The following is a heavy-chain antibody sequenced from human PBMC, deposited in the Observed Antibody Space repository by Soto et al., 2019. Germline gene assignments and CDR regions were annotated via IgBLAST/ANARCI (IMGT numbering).Heavy chain of an antibody. J-gene: IGHJ5*02. CDR3: ARHAGILVDWFDP. V-gene: IGHV4-39*01. CDR1: GGSISRSNYY. CDR2: VYHTGST. D-gene: IGHD3-22*01. Sequence: SETLCLTCIVVGGSISRSNYYWSWIRQPPGKGLEWIGSVYHTGSTYFNPSLESRVTISVDTPKNQFSLNLSSVTAADTAVYFCARHAGILVDWFDPWGQGTQVTVSS.